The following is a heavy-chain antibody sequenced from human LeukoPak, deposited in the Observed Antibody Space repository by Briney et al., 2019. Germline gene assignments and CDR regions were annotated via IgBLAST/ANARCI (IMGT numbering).Heavy chain of an antibody. CDR2: ISAYNGNT. D-gene: IGHD3-22*01. CDR3: ARAIGGDNSGYRPFDY. V-gene: IGHV1-18*01. J-gene: IGHJ4*02. Sequence: GASVKVSCKASVYTFTSYGISWVRQAPGQGLEWMGWISAYNGNTNYAQKLQGRVTMTTDTSTSTAYMELRSLRSGDTAVYYCARAIGGDNSGYRPFDYRGEGTLVTVSS. CDR1: VYTFTSYG.